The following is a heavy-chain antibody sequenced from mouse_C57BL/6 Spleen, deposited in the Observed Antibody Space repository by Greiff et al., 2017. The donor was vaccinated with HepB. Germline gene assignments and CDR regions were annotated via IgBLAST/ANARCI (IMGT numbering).Heavy chain of an antibody. J-gene: IGHJ3*01. Sequence: VQLQQSGPELVKPGASVKISCKASGYTFTDYYMNWVKQSHGKSLEWIGDINPNNGGTSYNQKFKGKATLTVDKSSSTAYMELRSLTSEDSAVYYCARGGYGNYGVFAYWGQGTLVTVSA. D-gene: IGHD2-1*01. CDR3: ARGGYGNYGVFAY. CDR2: INPNNGGT. V-gene: IGHV1-26*01. CDR1: GYTFTDYY.